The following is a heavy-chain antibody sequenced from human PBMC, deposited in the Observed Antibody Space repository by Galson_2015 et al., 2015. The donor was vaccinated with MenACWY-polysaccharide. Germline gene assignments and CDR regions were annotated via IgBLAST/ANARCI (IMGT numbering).Heavy chain of an antibody. CDR3: ARGGKYYYDSSGYLNWLDP. J-gene: IGHJ5*02. V-gene: IGHV1-8*01. CDR2: MNHKTGDA. CDR1: GYSFTSYD. Sequence: SVKVSCKASGYSFTSYDINWVRQATGQGLEWMGWMNHKTGDAGFAQKFQGRVTMTRDTSISTAYMELSSLTSEDTTVYYCARGGKYYYDSSGYLNWLDPWGQGTLVTVSS. D-gene: IGHD3-22*01.